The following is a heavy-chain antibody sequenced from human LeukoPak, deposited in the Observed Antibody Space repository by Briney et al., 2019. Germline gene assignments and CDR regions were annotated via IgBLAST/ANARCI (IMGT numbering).Heavy chain of an antibody. CDR1: GYIFTGYY. J-gene: IGHJ6*02. Sequence: GASVQVSCQASGYIFTGYYMHWVRQAPGQGLEWMGWINPNSGGTNYAQKIQGRVTKTRDTSISTAYMELSRLRSDDTAVYYCARDDSGSYGMDVWGQGTTVTVSS. D-gene: IGHD1-26*01. CDR2: INPNSGGT. CDR3: ARDDSGSYGMDV. V-gene: IGHV1-2*02.